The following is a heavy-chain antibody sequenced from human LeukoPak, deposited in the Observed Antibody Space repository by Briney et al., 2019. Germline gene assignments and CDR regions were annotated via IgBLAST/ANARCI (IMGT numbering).Heavy chain of an antibody. CDR1: GYSISSSYY. Sequence: SETLSLTCTVSGYSISSSYYWSWIRQPPGKGLEWIGYIYYSGSTNYKSSLKSRVTISVDTSKNQFSLKLSSVTAADTAVYYCARETSQKGAHYMDVWGKGTTVTISS. CDR3: ARETSQKGAHYMDV. CDR2: IYYSGST. J-gene: IGHJ6*03. V-gene: IGHV4-61*01. D-gene: IGHD3-16*01.